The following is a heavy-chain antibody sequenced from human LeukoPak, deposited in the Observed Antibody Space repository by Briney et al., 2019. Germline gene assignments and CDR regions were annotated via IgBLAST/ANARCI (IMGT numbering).Heavy chain of an antibody. CDR1: AFSFSSHW. CDR2: INQDGSEK. V-gene: IGHV3-7*01. J-gene: IGHJ6*03. D-gene: IGHD6-13*01. Sequence: PGGSLRLSCAASAFSFSSHWMSWVRQAPGKGLGWVANINQDGSEKYYVDSVKGRFTISRDNAKNSLYLQMNSLRAEDTAVYYCARRGEAAAQLSYMDVWGKGTTVTVSS. CDR3: ARRGEAAAQLSYMDV.